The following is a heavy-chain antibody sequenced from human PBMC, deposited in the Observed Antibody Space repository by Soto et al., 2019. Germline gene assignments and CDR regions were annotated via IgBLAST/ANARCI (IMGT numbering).Heavy chain of an antibody. CDR1: GYRFTSYW. CDR3: ARLLTIFGVMDV. J-gene: IGHJ6*02. CDR2: THPGDSDT. D-gene: IGHD3-3*01. Sequence: GESLKISCKGSGYRFTSYWVGWVRRKPGKGLEWMGITHPGDSDTRYSPSFQGQVTISADKSISTTYLQWSSLKASDTAIYYCARLLTIFGVMDVWGQGTTVTVSS. V-gene: IGHV5-51*01.